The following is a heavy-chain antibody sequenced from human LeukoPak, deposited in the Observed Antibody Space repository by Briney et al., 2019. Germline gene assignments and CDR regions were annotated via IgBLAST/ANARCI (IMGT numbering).Heavy chain of an antibody. V-gene: IGHV3-23*01. D-gene: IGHD3-22*01. CDR2: ISGSGGST. CDR3: AKVVARYYDSSGQPRGPFDY. Sequence: PGGSLRLSCAASGFTFSSYAMSWVRQAPGKGLEWVSAISGSGGSTYYADSVKGRFTISRDNSKNTLYLQMNSLRAEDTAVYYCAKVVARYYDSSGQPRGPFDYWGQGTLVTVSS. CDR1: GFTFSSYA. J-gene: IGHJ4*02.